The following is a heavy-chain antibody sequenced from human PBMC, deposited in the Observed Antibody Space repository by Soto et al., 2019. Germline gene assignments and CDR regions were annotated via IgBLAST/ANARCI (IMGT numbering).Heavy chain of an antibody. V-gene: IGHV3-74*01. Sequence: EVQLVESGEGLVQPGGSLRLCCVASGFTFRSSWMHWFRQAPGKGLVWVSRINSDAPTKNYAEYGKGRFTIARDNAENTLYLQMDSLTTEDTAVYYCARGPTSSYGYDYWGQGTLLTVSS. J-gene: IGHJ4*02. CDR3: ARGPTSSYGYDY. CDR1: GFTFRSSW. D-gene: IGHD4-17*01. CDR2: INSDAPTK.